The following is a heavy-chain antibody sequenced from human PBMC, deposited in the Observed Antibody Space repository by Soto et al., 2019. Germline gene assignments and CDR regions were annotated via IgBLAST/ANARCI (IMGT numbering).Heavy chain of an antibody. Sequence: SETLSLTCAVSGGSISSGGYSWSWIRQPPGKGLEWIGYIYHSGSTYYNPSLKSRVTISVDTSKNQFTLQLNSLTPADTAVYFCARDNQGYLYNGMDVWGQGTTVTVSS. J-gene: IGHJ6*02. V-gene: IGHV4-30-2*01. CDR1: GGSISSGGYS. CDR3: ARDNQGYLYNGMDV. D-gene: IGHD3-16*02. CDR2: IYHSGST.